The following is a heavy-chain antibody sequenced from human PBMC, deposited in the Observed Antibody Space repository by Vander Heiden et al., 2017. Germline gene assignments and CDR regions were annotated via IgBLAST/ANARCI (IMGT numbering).Heavy chain of an antibody. V-gene: IGHV1-8*01. D-gene: IGHD6-13*01. J-gene: IGHJ6*02. CDR1: GYTFTSYD. Sequence: QVQLVQSGAEVKKPGASVKVSCKASGYTFTSYDITWVRQATGQGLEWMGWMNPNSGNTGYAQKFQGRVTMTRNTSISTAYMELSSLRSEDTAVYYCARSAAAGTAPTYYYYYGMDVWGQGTTVTVSS. CDR3: ARSAAAGTAPTYYYYYGMDV. CDR2: MNPNSGNT.